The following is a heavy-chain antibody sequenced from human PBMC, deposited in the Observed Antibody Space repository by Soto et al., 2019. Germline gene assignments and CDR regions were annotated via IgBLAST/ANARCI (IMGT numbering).Heavy chain of an antibody. CDR1: GFTFNIYG. V-gene: IGHV3-30*18. Sequence: HPGGSLRLSCAASGFTFNIYGMHWVRQAPDKGLEWVALISYDGSNQYYADSVKGRFTISRDNSKNTLFLQMNSLRADDTAVYYCAKDQASGQGSFDSWGQGTMVTVYS. CDR2: ISYDGSNQ. J-gene: IGHJ4*02. CDR3: AKDQASGQGSFDS.